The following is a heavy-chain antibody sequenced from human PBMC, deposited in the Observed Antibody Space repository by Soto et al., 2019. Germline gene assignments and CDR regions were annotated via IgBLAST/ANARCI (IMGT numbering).Heavy chain of an antibody. CDR1: GATFSISV. D-gene: IGHD5-12*01. J-gene: IGHJ4*02. Sequence: QVQLVQSGAELKKPGSSVKVSCRASGATFSISVFNCVRQAPGQGLEWMGGIISMFGTPNYSQKFQGRVTISADESTSTGYMELNNLRSDDTAIYYCARDLGGGYEPGDYWGQGTQVTVSS. CDR3: ARDLGGGYEPGDY. V-gene: IGHV1-69*12. CDR2: IISMFGTP.